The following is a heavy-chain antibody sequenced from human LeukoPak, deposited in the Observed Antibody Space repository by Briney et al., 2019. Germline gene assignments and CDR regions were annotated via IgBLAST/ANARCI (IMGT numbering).Heavy chain of an antibody. CDR2: IIPIFGTA. J-gene: IGHJ6*02. CDR1: GGTFISYA. Sequence: ASVKISCKASGGTFISYAISWVRQAPGQGLEWMGGIIPIFGTANYAQKFQGRVTITADESTSTAYMELSSLRSEDTAVYYCAREGGSRGSPYYYYGMDVWGQGTTVTVSS. CDR3: AREGGSRGSPYYYYGMDV. D-gene: IGHD2-15*01. V-gene: IGHV1-69*13.